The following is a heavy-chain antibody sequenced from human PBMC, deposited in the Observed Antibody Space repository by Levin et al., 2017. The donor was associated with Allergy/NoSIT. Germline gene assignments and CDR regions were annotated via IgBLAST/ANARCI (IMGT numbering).Heavy chain of an antibody. D-gene: IGHD6-13*01. CDR3: ARDPLPIAAAGRRFDP. J-gene: IGHJ5*02. CDR1: GYTFTGYY. V-gene: IGHV1-2*06. Sequence: GESLKISCKASGYTFTGYYMHWVRQAPGQGLEWMGRINPNSGGTNYAQKFQGRVTMTRDTSTSTAYMELSRLRSDDTAVYYCARDPLPIAAAGRRFDPWGQGTLVTVSS. CDR2: INPNSGGT.